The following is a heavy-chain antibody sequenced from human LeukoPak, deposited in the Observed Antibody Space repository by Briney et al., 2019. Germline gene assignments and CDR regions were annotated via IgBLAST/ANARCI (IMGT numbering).Heavy chain of an antibody. V-gene: IGHV3-21*06. J-gene: IGHJ4*02. D-gene: IGHD3-16*01. CDR1: GFTFSDYD. Sequence: GGSLRLSCSASGFTFSDYDMNWIRQAPGKGLEWISAISGRSSHTYYGDSVKGWFSISRDNAKNLLYLQMNGLGAEDTAVYYCGRAFPPLRTSSAGDLWGQGTLVTVSS. CDR2: ISGRSSHT. CDR3: GRAFPPLRTSSAGDL.